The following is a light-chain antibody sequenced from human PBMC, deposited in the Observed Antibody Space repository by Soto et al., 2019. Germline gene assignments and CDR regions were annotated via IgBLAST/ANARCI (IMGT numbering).Light chain of an antibody. J-gene: IGKJ3*01. CDR1: QRISTN. CDR3: QQYDHWPPFT. Sequence: VMTQSTATLSVSPGERATLSCRASQRISTNLAWYQQRPGQAPRLLIYGASTRATGVPARFSGSGSGTDFTLTISSLQSEDSAFYHCQQYDHWPPFTFGPGTKVDIK. V-gene: IGKV3-15*01. CDR2: GAS.